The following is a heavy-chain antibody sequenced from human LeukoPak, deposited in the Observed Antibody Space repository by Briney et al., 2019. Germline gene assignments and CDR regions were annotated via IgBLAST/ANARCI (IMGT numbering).Heavy chain of an antibody. CDR3: TKEHYYGSGSCPEY. CDR1: GFIFSSYG. D-gene: IGHD3-10*01. CDR2: VSYDGSSK. Sequence: PGRSLRLSCAASGFIFSSYGMHWVRQAPGKGLEWVAVVSYDGSSKYYADSVKGRFTISRENSKNTLYLQMNSLRAEDTAVYPCTKEHYYGSGSCPEYWGQGVLVTVSS. J-gene: IGHJ4*02. V-gene: IGHV3-30*18.